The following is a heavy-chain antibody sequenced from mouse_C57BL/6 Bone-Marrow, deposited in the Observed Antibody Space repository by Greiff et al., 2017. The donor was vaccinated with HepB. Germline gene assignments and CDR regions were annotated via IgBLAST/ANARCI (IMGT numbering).Heavy chain of an antibody. CDR3: ARENNYVGWYFDV. CDR2: ISDGGSYT. Sequence: EVQLVESGGGLVKPGGSLKLSCAASGFTFSSYAMSWVRQTPEKRLEWVATISDGGSYTYYPDNVKGRFTISRDNAKNNLYLQMSHLKSEDTAMYYCARENNYVGWYFDVWGTGTTVTVSS. V-gene: IGHV5-4*01. D-gene: IGHD5-1-1*01. J-gene: IGHJ1*03. CDR1: GFTFSSYA.